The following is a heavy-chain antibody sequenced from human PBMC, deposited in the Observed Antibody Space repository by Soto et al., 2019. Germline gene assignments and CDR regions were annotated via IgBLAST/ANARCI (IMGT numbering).Heavy chain of an antibody. J-gene: IGHJ4*02. D-gene: IGHD3-10*01. V-gene: IGHV3-30*18. CDR2: ISYDGSNK. CDR3: AKDYYGSGSPVHFDY. Sequence: PGGSLRLSCAASGFTFSSYGMHWVRQAPGKGLEWVAVISYDGSNKYYADSVKGRFTISRDNSKNTLYLQMNSLRAEDTAVYYCAKDYYGSGSPVHFDYWGQGTLVTVSS. CDR1: GFTFSSYG.